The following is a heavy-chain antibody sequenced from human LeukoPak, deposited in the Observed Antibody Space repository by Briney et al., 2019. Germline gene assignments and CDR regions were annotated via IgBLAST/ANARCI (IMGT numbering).Heavy chain of an antibody. Sequence: GGSLRLSCAASGFTFSSYAMHWVRQAPGKGLEWVAVISYDGSNKYYADSVKGRFTISRDNSKNTLYLQMNSLRAEDTAVYYCARAPYGDYAWSPHPFDYRGRGPWSPSPQ. CDR1: GFTFSSYA. J-gene: IGHJ4*02. D-gene: IGHD4-17*01. CDR2: ISYDGSNK. CDR3: ARAPYGDYAWSPHPFDY. V-gene: IGHV3-30-3*01.